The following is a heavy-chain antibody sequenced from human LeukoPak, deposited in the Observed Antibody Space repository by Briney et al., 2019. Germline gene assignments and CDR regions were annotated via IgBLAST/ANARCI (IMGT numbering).Heavy chain of an antibody. J-gene: IGHJ5*02. V-gene: IGHV4-39*07. D-gene: IGHD3-16*02. Sequence: SETLSLTCTVSGGSISSSSYYWGWIRQPPGKGLEWIGSIYYSGSTYYNPSLKSRVTISVDTSKNQFSLKLSSVTAADTAVYYCARTYDYVWGSYRLDWFDPWGQGTLVTVSS. CDR2: IYYSGST. CDR3: ARTYDYVWGSYRLDWFDP. CDR1: GGSISSSSYY.